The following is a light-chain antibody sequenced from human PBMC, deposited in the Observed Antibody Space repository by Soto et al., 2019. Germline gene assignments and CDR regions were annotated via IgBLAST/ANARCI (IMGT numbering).Light chain of an antibody. V-gene: IGLV1-40*01. CDR2: GNS. J-gene: IGLJ1*01. CDR3: QSYDSILSSLYV. CDR1: SSNIGAGYD. Sequence: QSVLTQPQSVSGAPGQRVTISCLGSSSNIGAGYDVHWYQQLPGAAPKLLIYGNSNRPSGVPDRFSGSKSGTSASLAITGLQAEDEADYYSQSYDSILSSLYVFGTGTKVTVL.